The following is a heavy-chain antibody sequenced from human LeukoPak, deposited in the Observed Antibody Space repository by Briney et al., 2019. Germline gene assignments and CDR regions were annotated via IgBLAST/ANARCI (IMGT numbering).Heavy chain of an antibody. J-gene: IGHJ4*02. V-gene: IGHV3-23*01. Sequence: GGSLRLSCAASGFTFSSYAMSWVRQAPGKGLEWVSAISGSGGSTYYADSVKGRFTISRDNSKNTLYLQMSSLRAEDTAVYYCAKDHSRDSSGYYVDYWGQGTLVTVSS. CDR1: GFTFSSYA. D-gene: IGHD3-22*01. CDR3: AKDHSRDSSGYYVDY. CDR2: ISGSGGST.